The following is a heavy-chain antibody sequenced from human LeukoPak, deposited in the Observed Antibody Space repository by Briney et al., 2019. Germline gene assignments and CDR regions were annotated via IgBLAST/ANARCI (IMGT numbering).Heavy chain of an antibody. J-gene: IGHJ3*02. V-gene: IGHV3-48*01. Sequence: GGSLRLSCAASGFTFSSYWMSWVRQAPGKGLEWVSYISSSSSTIYYADSVKGRFTISRDNAKNSLYLQMNSLRAEDTAMYYCARTYQLLYDDAFDIWGQGTMVTVSS. CDR1: GFTFSSYW. CDR2: ISSSSSTI. CDR3: ARTYQLLYDDAFDI. D-gene: IGHD2-2*02.